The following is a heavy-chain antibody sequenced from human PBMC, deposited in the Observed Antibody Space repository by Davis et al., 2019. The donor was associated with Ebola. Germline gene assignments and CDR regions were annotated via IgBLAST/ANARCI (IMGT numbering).Heavy chain of an antibody. J-gene: IGHJ6*02. CDR1: GGSFSGYY. CDR3: ARFCSSTSCYFYYYGMDV. Sequence: MPGGSLRLSWAVYGGSFSGYYWSWIRQPPGKGLEWIGEINHSGSTNYNPSLKSRVTISVDTSKNQFSLKLSSVTAADTAVYYCARFCSSTSCYFYYYGMDVWGQGTTVTVSS. CDR2: INHSGST. D-gene: IGHD2-2*01. V-gene: IGHV4-34*01.